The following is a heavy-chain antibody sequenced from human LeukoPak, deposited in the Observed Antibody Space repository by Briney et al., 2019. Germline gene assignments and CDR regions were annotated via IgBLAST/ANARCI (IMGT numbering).Heavy chain of an antibody. CDR3: ARIIAAASTGY. D-gene: IGHD6-13*01. Sequence: GGSLRLSCAASGFTFKNYEMNWVRQAPGKGLEWVSYISSSSSTIYYADSVKGRFTISRDNAKNSLYLQMNSLRAEDTAVYYCARIIAAASTGYWGQGTLVTVSS. J-gene: IGHJ4*02. V-gene: IGHV3-48*03. CDR2: ISSSSSTI. CDR1: GFTFKNYE.